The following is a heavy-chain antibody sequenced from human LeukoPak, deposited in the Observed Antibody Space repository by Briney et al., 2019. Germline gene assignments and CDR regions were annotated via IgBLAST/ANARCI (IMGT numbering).Heavy chain of an antibody. CDR1: GFTFSSYS. CDR2: ISSSSSYI. CDR3: ARVRDSSGYNAFDI. D-gene: IGHD3-22*01. Sequence: PGGSLRLSCAASGFTFSSYSMSWVRQAPGKGLEWVSSISSSSSYIYYADSVKGRFTISRDNAKNSLYLQMNSLRAEDTAVYYCARVRDSSGYNAFDIWGQGTMVTVSS. V-gene: IGHV3-21*01. J-gene: IGHJ3*02.